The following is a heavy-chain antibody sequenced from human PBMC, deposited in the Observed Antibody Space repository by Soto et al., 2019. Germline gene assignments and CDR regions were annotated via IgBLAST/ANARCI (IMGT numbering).Heavy chain of an antibody. CDR3: TPLALKYSSGWYEFSD. D-gene: IGHD6-19*01. J-gene: IGHJ4*02. V-gene: IGHV3-15*07. Sequence: EVQLVESGGGLVKPGGSLRLSCAASGFPFSKVGLNWFRQVPGKGLEWVGRIKSKTDGGTTDYAAPVKGRFTISRDDSKNTLYLQMNSLKTEDTAVYYCTPLALKYSSGWYEFSDWGQGTLVTVSS. CDR1: GFPFSKVG. CDR2: IKSKTDGGTT.